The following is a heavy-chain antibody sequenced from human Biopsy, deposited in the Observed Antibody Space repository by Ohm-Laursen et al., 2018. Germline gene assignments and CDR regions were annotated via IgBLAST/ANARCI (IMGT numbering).Heavy chain of an antibody. D-gene: IGHD6-19*01. J-gene: IGHJ3*02. V-gene: IGHV3-9*01. CDR1: GFTFDDYA. CDR2: ISWNSGSI. CDR3: AKDRRAVAGYDAFDI. Sequence: SSLRLSCAASGFTFDDYAMHWVRQAPGKGLGWVSGISWNSGSIGYADSVKGRFTISRDNAKNSLYLQMNSLRAEDTALYYCAKDRRAVAGYDAFDIWGQGTMVTVSS.